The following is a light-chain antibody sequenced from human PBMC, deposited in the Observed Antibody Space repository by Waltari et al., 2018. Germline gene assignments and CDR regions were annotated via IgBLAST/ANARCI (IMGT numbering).Light chain of an antibody. J-gene: IGLJ3*02. V-gene: IGLV8-61*01. Sequence: QTVVTQEPSLSVSPGGTVTLTCALSSGSLSSTSYATWYQQTPGQAPRTLGYKGLRRSSGVPDRFSGSILGNKAALTITGAQADDESDYYCSLYMGSGIWVFGGGTRLTVL. CDR1: SGSLSSTSY. CDR3: SLYMGSGIWV. CDR2: KGL.